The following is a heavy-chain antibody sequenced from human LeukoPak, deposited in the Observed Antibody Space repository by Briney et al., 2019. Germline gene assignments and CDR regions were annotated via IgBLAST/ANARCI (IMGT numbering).Heavy chain of an antibody. D-gene: IGHD1-14*01. J-gene: IGHJ4*02. CDR1: GYSFTAYY. V-gene: IGHV1-2*02. CDR2: IYLDNAAT. Sequence: ASVKDSCKPTGYSFTAYYIFSMRPAPGQGGGCMGWIYLDNAATKYVQSFQSRVTMTRDTHISTAYMELSRLRYDDTATYYCASWAGGNEPVASFDYWGQGTLVTVSS. CDR3: ASWAGGNEPVASFDY.